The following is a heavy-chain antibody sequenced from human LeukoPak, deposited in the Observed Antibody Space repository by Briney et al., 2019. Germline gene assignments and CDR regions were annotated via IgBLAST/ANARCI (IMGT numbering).Heavy chain of an antibody. CDR2: IWYDGSNK. Sequence: GGSLRLSCAASGFTFSNYGMHWVRQAPGKGLEWVAVIWYDGSNKYYADSVKGRFTISRDNSKSTLYLQMNSLRAEDTAVYYCARVAYGSGSYYGPFDYWGQGTLVTVSS. J-gene: IGHJ4*02. CDR1: GFTFSNYG. V-gene: IGHV3-33*01. D-gene: IGHD3-10*01. CDR3: ARVAYGSGSYYGPFDY.